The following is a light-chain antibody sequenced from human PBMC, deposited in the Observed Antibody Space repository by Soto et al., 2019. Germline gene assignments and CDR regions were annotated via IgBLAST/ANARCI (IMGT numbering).Light chain of an antibody. CDR3: QQYYSYSG. CDR2: KAS. J-gene: IGKJ1*01. V-gene: IGKV1-5*03. Sequence: DIQMTQSPSTLSASVGDRVTITCRASQSISSWLAWYQQKPGKAPKLLIYKASSLESGVPSRFSGSGSETEFTLTISSLQPDDFATYYCQQYYSYSGFGQGTKVDIK. CDR1: QSISSW.